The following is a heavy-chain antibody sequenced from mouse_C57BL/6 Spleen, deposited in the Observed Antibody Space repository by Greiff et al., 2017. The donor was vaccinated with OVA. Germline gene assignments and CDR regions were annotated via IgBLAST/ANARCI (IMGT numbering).Heavy chain of an antibody. CDR3: ARGVITTVVAPYWYFDV. D-gene: IGHD1-1*01. J-gene: IGHJ1*03. V-gene: IGHV1-39*01. Sequence: EVQLQESGPELVKPGASVKISCKASGYSFTDYNMNWVKQSNGKSLEWIGVINPNYGTTSYNQKFKGKATLTVDQSSSTAYMQLNSLTSEDSAVYYCARGVITTVVAPYWYFDVWGTGTTVTVSS. CDR1: GYSFTDYN. CDR2: INPNYGTT.